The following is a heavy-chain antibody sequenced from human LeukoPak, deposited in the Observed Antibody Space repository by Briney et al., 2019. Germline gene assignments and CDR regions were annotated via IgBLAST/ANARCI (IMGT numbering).Heavy chain of an antibody. V-gene: IGHV3-21*01. Sequence: GSPRLSCAASGFTFSSYSMNWVRQAPGEGLEWVSSLSSSSSYIYYADSVKGRFTISRDNAKNSLYLQMSSLRAEDTAVYYCARDYYGSGSYLASHFDYWGQGTLVTVSS. CDR1: GFTFSSYS. J-gene: IGHJ4*02. CDR3: ARDYYGSGSYLASHFDY. CDR2: LSSSSSYI. D-gene: IGHD3-10*01.